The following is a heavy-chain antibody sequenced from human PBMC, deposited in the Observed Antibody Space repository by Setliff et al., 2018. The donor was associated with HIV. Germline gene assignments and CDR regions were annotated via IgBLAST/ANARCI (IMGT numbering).Heavy chain of an antibody. J-gene: IGHJ4*01. CDR1: GASISSHY. Sequence: SETLSLTCTVSGASISSHYWSWIRQPPGKGLEWIGYSYYRGSTNYNPSLKSRVTISVDTSKNQFSLRLTSVTAADTAVYYCARGAPYCNHGICHLFDYWGHGNLVTVSS. V-gene: IGHV4-59*11. D-gene: IGHD2-8*01. CDR3: ARGAPYCNHGICHLFDY. CDR2: SYYRGST.